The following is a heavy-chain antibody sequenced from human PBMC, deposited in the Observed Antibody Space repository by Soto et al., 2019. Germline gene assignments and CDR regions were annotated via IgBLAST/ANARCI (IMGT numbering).Heavy chain of an antibody. CDR1: GYTFTTYG. CDR3: ARDLTPVTDYSSFDL. Sequence: QVQLVQSGAEVKKPGASVKVSCKASGYTFTTYGISWVRQAPGQGLEWMGWISVYNGNTNYAQNLHGRVTMPTDTPTTTAYMELRRLRSDYTAVHYCARDLTPVTDYSSFDLRGRGTLVTVSS. D-gene: IGHD2-21*02. J-gene: IGHJ2*01. V-gene: IGHV1-18*01. CDR2: ISVYNGNT.